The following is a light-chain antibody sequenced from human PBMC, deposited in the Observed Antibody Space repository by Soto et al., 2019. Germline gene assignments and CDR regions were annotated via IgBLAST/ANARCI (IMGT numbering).Light chain of an antibody. CDR1: QGIGVY. Sequence: DIQMTQSPSSLSASLGDRVTITCRASQGIGVYLAWFQQKPGQVPTLLIYAASALQPGVPPWFSGSGSGTELTLTISSLQPEDFATYYCQQYNSAPLTFGGGTKVEIK. CDR3: QQYNSAPLT. V-gene: IGKV1-27*01. J-gene: IGKJ4*01. CDR2: AAS.